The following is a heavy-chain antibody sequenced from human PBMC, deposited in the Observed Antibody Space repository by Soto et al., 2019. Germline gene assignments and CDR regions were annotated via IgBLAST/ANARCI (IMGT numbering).Heavy chain of an antibody. D-gene: IGHD2-2*01. CDR2: INPNSGGT. Sequence: ASVKVSCKASGYTFTGYYMHWVRQAPGQGLEWKGWINPNSGGTNYAQKFQGRVTMTRDTSISTAYMELSRLRSDDTAVYYCALSSIVYYYYGMDVWGQGTTVTVSS. CDR3: ALSSIVYYYYGMDV. V-gene: IGHV1-2*02. J-gene: IGHJ6*02. CDR1: GYTFTGYY.